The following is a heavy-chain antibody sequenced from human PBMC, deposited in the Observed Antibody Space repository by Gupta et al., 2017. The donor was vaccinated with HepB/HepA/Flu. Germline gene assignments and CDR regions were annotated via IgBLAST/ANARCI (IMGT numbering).Heavy chain of an antibody. J-gene: IGHJ4*02. D-gene: IGHD6-19*01. Sequence: EVQLVESGGGLVQPGRSLRLSCAASGFTFDDYAMHWVRQAPGKGLEWVSGISWNSGSIGYADSVKGRFTISRDNAKNSLYLQMNSLRAEDTALYYCAKAYSSGQSPNHFDYWGQGTLVTVSS. CDR1: GFTFDDYA. CDR2: ISWNSGSI. V-gene: IGHV3-9*01. CDR3: AKAYSSGQSPNHFDY.